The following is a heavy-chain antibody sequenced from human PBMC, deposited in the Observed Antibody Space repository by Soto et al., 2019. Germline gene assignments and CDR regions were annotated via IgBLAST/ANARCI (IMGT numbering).Heavy chain of an antibody. V-gene: IGHV1-69*06. J-gene: IGHJ6*02. CDR1: GGTFSSYA. D-gene: IGHD6-6*01. CDR2: IIPIFGTA. CDR3: AREQQLVSYYYGMDV. Sequence: SVKVSCKASGGTFSSYAISWVRQAPGQGLEWMGGIIPIFGTANYAQKFQGRVTITADKSTSTAYMELSSLRSEDTAVYYCAREQQLVSYYYGMDVWGQGTTVTVSS.